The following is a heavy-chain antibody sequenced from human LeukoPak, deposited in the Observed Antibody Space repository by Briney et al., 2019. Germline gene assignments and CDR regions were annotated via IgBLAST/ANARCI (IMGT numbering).Heavy chain of an antibody. J-gene: IGHJ5*02. V-gene: IGHV1-69*05. CDR2: IIPIFGTA. D-gene: IGHD3-22*01. CDR1: GGTFSSYA. Sequence: ASVKVSCEASGGTFSSYAISWVRQAPGQGLEWMGGIIPIFGTANYAQKFQGRVTITTDESTSTAYMELSSLRSEDTAVYYCAQKTYDSSGYYYAYNWFDPWGQGTLVTVSS. CDR3: AQKTYDSSGYYYAYNWFDP.